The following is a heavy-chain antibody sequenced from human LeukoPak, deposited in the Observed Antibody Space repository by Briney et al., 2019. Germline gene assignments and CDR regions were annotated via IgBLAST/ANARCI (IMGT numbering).Heavy chain of an antibody. D-gene: IGHD2-2*01. CDR1: GNYW. J-gene: IGHJ4*02. CDR3: VSFYETY. Sequence: GSLRLSCAASGNYWMHWVRQAPGKGLVWVSHINSDGSWTSYADSVKGRFIISKDNAKNTVYLQMNNLRAEDTAVYYCVSFYETYWGRGTLVTVSS. CDR2: INSDGSWT. V-gene: IGHV3-74*01.